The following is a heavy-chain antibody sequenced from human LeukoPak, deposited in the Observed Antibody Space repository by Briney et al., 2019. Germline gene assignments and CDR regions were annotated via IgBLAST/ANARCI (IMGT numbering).Heavy chain of an antibody. J-gene: IGHJ4*02. CDR2: INHSGST. V-gene: IGHV4-34*01. CDR3: ASSRLSVPGGYYFDY. CDR1: GGSFSGYY. D-gene: IGHD3-10*01. Sequence: NPSETLSLTCAVYGGSFSGYYWSWIRQPPGKGLEWIGEINHSGSTNYNPSLKSRVTISVDTSKNQFSLKLSSVTAADTAVYYCASSRLSVPGGYYFDYWGQGTLVTVSS.